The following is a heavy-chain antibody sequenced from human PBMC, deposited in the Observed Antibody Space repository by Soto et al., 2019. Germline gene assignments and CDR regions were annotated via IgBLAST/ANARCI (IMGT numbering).Heavy chain of an antibody. V-gene: IGHV3-30*03. J-gene: IGHJ4*02. CDR2: ISYDGITK. CDR1: GFTFSSYG. Sequence: QVQLVESGGGVVQPGRSLRLSCAASGFTFSSYGMNWVRQAPGKGLEWVALISYDGITKYYVDSVKGRFTISRDNSKNTQYLQMNSLRVEDMAVYYCARMGSGYDFVLWGQGTLVTVSS. D-gene: IGHD5-12*01. CDR3: ARMGSGYDFVL.